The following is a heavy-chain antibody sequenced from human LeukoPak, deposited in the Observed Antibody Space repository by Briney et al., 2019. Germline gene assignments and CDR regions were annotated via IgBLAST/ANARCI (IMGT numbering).Heavy chain of an antibody. J-gene: IGHJ4*02. Sequence: ASVKVSCKASGYTFTGYYMHWVRQAPGQGLEWMGRINPNSGGANYAQKFQGRVTMTRGTSISTAYMELSRLRSDDTAVYYCARGAIVVEMATIGPFDYWGQGTLVTVSS. CDR1: GYTFTGYY. CDR2: INPNSGGA. D-gene: IGHD5-24*01. V-gene: IGHV1-2*06. CDR3: ARGAIVVEMATIGPFDY.